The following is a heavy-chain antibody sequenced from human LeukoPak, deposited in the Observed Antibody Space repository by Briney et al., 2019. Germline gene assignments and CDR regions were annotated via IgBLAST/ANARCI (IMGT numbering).Heavy chain of an antibody. CDR1: GFTSSNAR. CDR3: TTFDYAAFLI. D-gene: IGHD4/OR15-4a*01. CDR2: IKSKTDGGTR. V-gene: IGHV3-15*01. J-gene: IGHJ3*02. Sequence: PGGSLTLSCAVSGFTSSNARMSWVRQAPGKGLEWAGRIKSKTDGGTRDYAAPVKGRFTISRDDSKNTLYLQMNSLKTEDTAVYYCTTFDYAAFLIWGQGTMVTVSS.